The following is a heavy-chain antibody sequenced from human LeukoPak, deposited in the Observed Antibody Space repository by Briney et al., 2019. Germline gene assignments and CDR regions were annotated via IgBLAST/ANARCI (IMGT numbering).Heavy chain of an antibody. D-gene: IGHD6-13*01. V-gene: IGHV4-59*08. CDR2: IYYSGST. J-gene: IGHJ3*02. Sequence: SETLSLTCTVSGGSISSYYWSWIRQPPGKGLEWIGYIYYSGSTNYNPSLKSRVTISVDTSKNQFSLKLSSVTAADTAVYYCARHLGYSSSWYSSGAFDIWGQGTMVTVSS. CDR3: ARHLGYSSSWYSSGAFDI. CDR1: GGSISSYY.